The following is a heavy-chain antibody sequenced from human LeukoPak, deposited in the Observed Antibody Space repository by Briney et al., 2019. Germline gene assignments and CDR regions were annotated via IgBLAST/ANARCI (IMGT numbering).Heavy chain of an antibody. CDR2: VGSSGRSI. CDR3: ARGNSGDYEY. Sequence: GGSLRLSCAASGFTFSRYEMNWVRQAPGKGLEWVSYVGSSGRSIYYADSVKGRFTITRDNAKNSLYLQMNSLRAEDTAVYYCARGNSGDYEYWGQGTLVTVSS. CDR1: GFTFSRYE. V-gene: IGHV3-48*03. J-gene: IGHJ4*02. D-gene: IGHD4-17*01.